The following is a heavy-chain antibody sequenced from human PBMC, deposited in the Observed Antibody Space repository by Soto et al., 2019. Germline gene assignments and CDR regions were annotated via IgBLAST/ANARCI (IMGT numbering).Heavy chain of an antibody. CDR2: ISSSSSTI. J-gene: IGHJ4*02. V-gene: IGHV3-48*01. CDR3: ASLDSGYDFLLFDY. Sequence: GGSLRLSCAASGFTFSSYSMNWVRQAPGKGLEWVSYISSSSSTIYYADSVKGRFTISRDNAKNSLYLQMNSLRAEDTAVYYCASLDSGYDFLLFDYWGQGTLVTVSS. CDR1: GFTFSSYS. D-gene: IGHD5-12*01.